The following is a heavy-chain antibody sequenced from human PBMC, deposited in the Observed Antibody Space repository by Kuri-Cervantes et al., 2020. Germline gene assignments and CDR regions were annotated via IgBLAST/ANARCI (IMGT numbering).Heavy chain of an antibody. V-gene: IGHV1-18*01. CDR2: ISAYNGNT. CDR3: ARTITGTTWTVDYYYYYGMDV. Sequence: ASVKVSCKASGYTFTSYGISWVRQAPGQGLEWMGWISAYNGNTNYAQKLQGRVTMTTDTSTSTAYMELRSLRSDDTAVYYCARTITGTTWTVDYYYYYGMDVWGQGTTVTVSS. J-gene: IGHJ6*02. D-gene: IGHD1-7*01. CDR1: GYTFTSYG.